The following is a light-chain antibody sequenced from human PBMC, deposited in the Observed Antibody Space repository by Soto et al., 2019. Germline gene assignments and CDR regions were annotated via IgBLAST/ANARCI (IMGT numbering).Light chain of an antibody. CDR3: FSYAGAGTFV. J-gene: IGLJ1*01. V-gene: IGLV2-23*02. CDR2: EVN. Sequence: QSVLTQPASVSGSPGQSITISCTGTSSDVGSYNLVSWFQQHPGKAHKLFIYEVNRRPSGVSDRLSGSKSANTASLTISGLQAEDEADYYCFSYAGAGTFVFGTGTKLTVL. CDR1: SSDVGSYNL.